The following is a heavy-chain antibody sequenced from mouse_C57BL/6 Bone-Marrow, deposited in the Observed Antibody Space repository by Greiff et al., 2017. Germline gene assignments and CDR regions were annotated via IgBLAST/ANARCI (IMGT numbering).Heavy chain of an antibody. Sequence: QVQLQQSGAELVRPGASVKLSCKASGYTFTSYGISWVKQRTGQGLEWIGEIYPRSGNTYYTEKFKGKVTLTADKSSSTAYMELRSLTSEDTAVYVCAGAGLGWFAYWGQGTLVTVSA. CDR1: GYTFTSYG. D-gene: IGHD2-2*01. CDR3: AGAGLGWFAY. J-gene: IGHJ3*01. V-gene: IGHV1-81*01. CDR2: IYPRSGNT.